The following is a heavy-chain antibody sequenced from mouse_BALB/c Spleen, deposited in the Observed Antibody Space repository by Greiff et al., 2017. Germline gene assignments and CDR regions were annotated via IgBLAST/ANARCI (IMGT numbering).Heavy chain of an antibody. J-gene: IGHJ3*01. D-gene: IGHD1-2*01. CDR1: GYSITSDYA. V-gene: IGHV3-2*02. Sequence: VQLKESGPGLVKPSQSLSLTCTVTGYSITSDYAWNWIRQFPGNKPEWMGYISYSGSTSYNPSLKSRISITRDTSKNQFFLQLNSVTTEDTATYYCARSPLFTTAFAYWGQGTLVTVSA. CDR2: ISYSGST. CDR3: ARSPLFTTAFAY.